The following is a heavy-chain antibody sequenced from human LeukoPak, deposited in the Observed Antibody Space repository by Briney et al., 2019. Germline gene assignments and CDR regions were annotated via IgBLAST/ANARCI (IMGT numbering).Heavy chain of an antibody. D-gene: IGHD3-9*01. Sequence: PGGSLRLSCAASGFTFSNYAMSWVRQAPGKGLEWVSSISSSGGGTYYADSVKGRFTISRDNSKNTLSLQMNSLKAEDTAVYYCAHVASMTGLKLGSWGQGTLVTVSS. CDR2: ISSSGGGT. J-gene: IGHJ5*02. CDR1: GFTFSNYA. V-gene: IGHV3-23*01. CDR3: AHVASMTGLKLGS.